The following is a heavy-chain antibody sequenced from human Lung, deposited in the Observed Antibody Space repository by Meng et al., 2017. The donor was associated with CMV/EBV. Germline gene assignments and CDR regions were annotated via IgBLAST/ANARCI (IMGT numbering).Heavy chain of an antibody. CDR2: IRGSGDTT. J-gene: IGHJ4*02. Sequence: GGSLRLXCAASGFTFSDYAMGWVRQAPGKGLEWVSGIRGSGDTTYYADSVRGRFTISRDSSKNTLYVQMNSLRDEDTALYYCAKSVAYYDSRCHLSGYLFDYXGQGXLVTVSS. CDR3: AKSVAYYDSRCHLSGYLFDY. CDR1: GFTFSDYA. D-gene: IGHD3-22*01. V-gene: IGHV3-23*01.